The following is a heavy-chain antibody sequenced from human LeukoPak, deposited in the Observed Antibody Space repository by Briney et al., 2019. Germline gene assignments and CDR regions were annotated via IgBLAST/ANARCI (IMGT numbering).Heavy chain of an antibody. Sequence: GGSLRLSCAASGFNFITAAMTWVRQAPGKGLEWVSLIGSSGGSTYYADYVKGRFTISRDNFNHTLSLQMNSLRVEDTAIYYCVKDIQLSTWGLGTMVTVSS. CDR3: VKDIQLST. J-gene: IGHJ3*01. V-gene: IGHV3-23*01. CDR1: GFNFITAA. D-gene: IGHD5-24*01. CDR2: IGSSGGST.